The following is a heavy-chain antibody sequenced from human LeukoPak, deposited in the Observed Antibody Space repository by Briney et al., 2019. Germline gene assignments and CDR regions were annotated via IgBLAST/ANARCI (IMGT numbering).Heavy chain of an antibody. CDR3: ARDYYGSGSYYGDLDY. J-gene: IGHJ4*02. V-gene: IGHV1-69*04. CDR2: IIPILGIA. D-gene: IGHD3-10*01. CDR1: GGTFSSYA. Sequence: SMKVSCKASGGTFSSYAISWVRQAPGQGLEWMGRIIPILGIANYAQKFQGRVTITADKSTSTAYMELSSLRSEDTAVYYCARDYYGSGSYYGDLDYWGQGTLVTVSS.